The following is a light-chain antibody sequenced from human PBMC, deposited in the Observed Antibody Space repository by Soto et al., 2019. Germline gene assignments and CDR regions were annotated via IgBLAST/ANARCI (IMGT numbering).Light chain of an antibody. CDR1: QDIRSS. V-gene: IGKV3-15*01. CDR3: QQDSSWPLT. J-gene: IGKJ4*01. CDR2: GAS. Sequence: EIVMTQSPATLSVSPGERFTLSCRASQDIRSSLAWYQQKPGQAPRLLIYGASIRATGVPATFSGSGSGTEFTLSISSLQSEHLGVYYCQQDSSWPLTFGGGTTVDIK.